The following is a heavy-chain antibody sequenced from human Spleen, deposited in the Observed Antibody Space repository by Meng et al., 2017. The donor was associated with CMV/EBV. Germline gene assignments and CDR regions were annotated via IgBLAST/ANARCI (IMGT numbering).Heavy chain of an antibody. CDR3: ARVVPAANLAGMDV. CDR1: GFTFSDYY. Sequence: GESLKISCAASGFTFSDYYMSWIRQAPGKGLEWVSYISTGGSTIYYADSVKGRFTISRDNAKNSLYRQMNSLRAEDTAVYYCARVVPAANLAGMDVWGQGTTVTVSS. D-gene: IGHD2-2*01. J-gene: IGHJ6*02. CDR2: ISTGGSTI. V-gene: IGHV3-11*01.